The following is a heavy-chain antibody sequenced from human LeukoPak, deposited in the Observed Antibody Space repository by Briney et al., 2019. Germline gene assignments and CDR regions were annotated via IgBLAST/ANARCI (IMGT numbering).Heavy chain of an antibody. J-gene: IGHJ6*02. CDR2: INHSGST. CDR1: GGPFSGYY. D-gene: IGHD2-2*01. Sequence: SETLSLTCAVYGGPFSGYYWSWIRQPPGKGLEWIGEINHSGSTNYNPSLKSRVTISVDTSKNQFSLKLSSVTAADTAVYYCARRVRRVVPAAIHYYGMDVWGQGTTVTVSS. V-gene: IGHV4-34*01. CDR3: ARRVRRVVPAAIHYYGMDV.